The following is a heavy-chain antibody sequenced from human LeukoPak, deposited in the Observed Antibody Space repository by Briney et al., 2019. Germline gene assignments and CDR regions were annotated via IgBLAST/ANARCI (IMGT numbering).Heavy chain of an antibody. Sequence: ASVKVSCKVSGYTLTELSMHWVRQAPGKGLEWMGGFDPEDGETIYAQKFQGRVTMIEDTSTDTAYMELSSLRSEDTAVYYCATARDLTYYFDYWGQGTLVTVSS. CDR3: ATARDLTYYFDY. CDR2: FDPEDGET. V-gene: IGHV1-24*01. CDR1: GYTLTELS. J-gene: IGHJ4*02.